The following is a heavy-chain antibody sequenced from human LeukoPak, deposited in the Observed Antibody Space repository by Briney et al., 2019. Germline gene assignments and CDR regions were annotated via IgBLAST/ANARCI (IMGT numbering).Heavy chain of an antibody. V-gene: IGHV3-74*01. CDR2: INRDGSST. Sequence: GGSLRLSCAASGFTFSIYWMHWVRQAPGKGLVWVSHINRDGSSTTHADSVKGRFTISRDNAKNTLYLQMNSLRAEDTAVYYCARDRTLDYWGQGTLVTVSS. J-gene: IGHJ4*02. D-gene: IGHD3/OR15-3a*01. CDR1: GFTFSIYW. CDR3: ARDRTLDY.